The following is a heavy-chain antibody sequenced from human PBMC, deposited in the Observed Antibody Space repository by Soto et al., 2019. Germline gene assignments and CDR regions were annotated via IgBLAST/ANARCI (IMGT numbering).Heavy chain of an antibody. D-gene: IGHD2-2*01. CDR3: ARDFWIVGVPAAPSDAFDI. CDR1: GYTFTSYG. Sequence: ASVKVSCKASGYTFTSYGISWVRQAPGQGLEWMGWISAYNGNTNYAQKLQGRVTMTTDTSTSTAYMELRSLRSDDTAVYYCARDFWIVGVPAAPSDAFDIWGQGTMVTVS. J-gene: IGHJ3*02. V-gene: IGHV1-18*01. CDR2: ISAYNGNT.